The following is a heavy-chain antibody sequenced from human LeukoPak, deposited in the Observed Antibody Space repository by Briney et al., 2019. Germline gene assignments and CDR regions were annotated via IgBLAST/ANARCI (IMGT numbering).Heavy chain of an antibody. J-gene: IGHJ4*02. CDR1: GYTFTSYD. CDR3: ARKIIMVRGVKHALAY. V-gene: IGHV1-8*02. CDR2: MNPNSGNT. Sequence: EASVKVSCKASGYTFTSYDINWVRQATGQGLEWMGWMNPNSGNTGYAQKFQGRVTMTRNTSISTAYMELSSLRSEDTAVYYCARKIIMVRGVKHALAYWGQGTLVTVSS. D-gene: IGHD3-10*01.